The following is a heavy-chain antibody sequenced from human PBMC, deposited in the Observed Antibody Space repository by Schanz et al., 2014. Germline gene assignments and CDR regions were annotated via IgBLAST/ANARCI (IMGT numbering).Heavy chain of an antibody. CDR3: AREPLSGYNWFDP. D-gene: IGHD6-25*01. CDR2: INHGGST. J-gene: IGHJ5*02. Sequence: QVQLQQWGAGLLKPSETLSLTCAVYGGSFSGYYWSWIRQPPGKGLEWIAEINHGGSTNYNPSLKSRVTISWDPPKTQFSLKLSSVTAADTAVYYCAREPLSGYNWFDPWGQGSLVTVSS. CDR1: GGSFSGYY. V-gene: IGHV4-34*01.